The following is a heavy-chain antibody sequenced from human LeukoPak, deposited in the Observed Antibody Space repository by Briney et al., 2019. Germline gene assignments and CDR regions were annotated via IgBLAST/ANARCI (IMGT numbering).Heavy chain of an antibody. CDR2: IYYSGST. CDR3: ARDPIGYCSSTSCYS. Sequence: SETLSLTCTVSGGSISSSSYYWGWIRQPPGKGLEWIGSIYYSGSTYYNPSLKSRVTISVDTSKHQFSLKLSSVTAADTAVYYCARDPIGYCSSTSCYSWGQGTLVTVSS. D-gene: IGHD2-2*01. CDR1: GGSISSSSYY. J-gene: IGHJ4*02. V-gene: IGHV4-39*07.